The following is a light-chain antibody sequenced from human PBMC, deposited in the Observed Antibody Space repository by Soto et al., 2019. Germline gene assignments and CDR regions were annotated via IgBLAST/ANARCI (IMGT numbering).Light chain of an antibody. CDR1: QSVRSW. Sequence: FQITNPPSSLSASVGDRLTITALASQSVRSWLAWYQQKPGKAPKFLIYDASSLESGVPSRFSGSGSGTEFTLTISSLQPDDFATYYCQQYYNYPLTFGGGTKVDI. V-gene: IGKV1-5*01. CDR2: DAS. J-gene: IGKJ4*02. CDR3: QQYYNYPLT.